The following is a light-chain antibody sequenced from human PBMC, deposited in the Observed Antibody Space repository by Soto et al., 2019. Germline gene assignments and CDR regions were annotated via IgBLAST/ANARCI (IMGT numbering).Light chain of an antibody. Sequence: EIVLTQSPATLSLSPGERATLSCRVSQSVGTFLAWYQQKPGQAPRLLISDASNRATGIPARFSGSGSGTDFTLTISSLEPEDFAVYYCQQRSNWPPLTFGGGTKVEIK. CDR1: QSVGTF. CDR3: QQRSNWPPLT. V-gene: IGKV3-11*01. CDR2: DAS. J-gene: IGKJ4*01.